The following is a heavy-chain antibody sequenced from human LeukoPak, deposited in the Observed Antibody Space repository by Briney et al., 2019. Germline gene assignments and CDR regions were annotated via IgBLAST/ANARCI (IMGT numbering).Heavy chain of an antibody. Sequence: SETLSLTCTVSGGSISSNSYYWGWIRQPPGKGLEWIGRIYTSGSTNYNPSLKSRVTMSVDTSKNQFSLKLSSVTAADTAVYYCARSYGDSWGGGWFDPWGQGTLVTVSS. J-gene: IGHJ5*02. D-gene: IGHD4-17*01. V-gene: IGHV4-39*07. CDR1: GGSISSNSYY. CDR2: IYTSGST. CDR3: ARSYGDSWGGGWFDP.